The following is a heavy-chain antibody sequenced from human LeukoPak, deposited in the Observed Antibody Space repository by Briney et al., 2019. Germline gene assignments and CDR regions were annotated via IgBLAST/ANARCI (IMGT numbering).Heavy chain of an antibody. CDR3: ATGPVGATVLAIDY. D-gene: IGHD1-26*01. V-gene: IGHV3-33*01. CDR2: IWYDGSNK. Sequence: GGSLRLSCAASGFTFSSYGMHWVRQAPGKGLEWVAVIWYDGSNKYYADSVKGRFTISRDNSKNTLYLQMNSLRAEDTAVYYWATGPVGATVLAIDYWGQGTLVTVSS. J-gene: IGHJ4*02. CDR1: GFTFSSYG.